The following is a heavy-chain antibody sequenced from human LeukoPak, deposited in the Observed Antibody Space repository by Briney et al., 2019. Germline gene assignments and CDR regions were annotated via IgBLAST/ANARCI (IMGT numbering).Heavy chain of an antibody. Sequence: SETLSLTCAVYGGSFSGYYWSWIRQPPGKGLEWIGEINHSGSTNYNPSLKSRVTISVDTSKNQFSLKLSSVTAADTAVYYCARARRGDGYNFSAYYFDYWGQGTLVTVSS. V-gene: IGHV4-34*01. CDR2: INHSGST. CDR3: ARARRGDGYNFSAYYFDY. CDR1: GGSFSGYY. J-gene: IGHJ4*02. D-gene: IGHD5-24*01.